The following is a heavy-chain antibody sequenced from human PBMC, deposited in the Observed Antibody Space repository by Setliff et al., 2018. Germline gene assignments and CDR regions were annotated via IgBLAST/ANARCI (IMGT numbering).Heavy chain of an antibody. CDR1: GGSISSGSDY. J-gene: IGHJ6*03. D-gene: IGHD6-19*01. CDR2: IYTSGST. Sequence: KPSETLSLTCSASGGSISSGSDYWTWIRQPAGKGLEWIGHIYTSGSTNYDPSLKSRVTISVDASKNQLSLNLRSVTAADTAVYYCARAISGWYSAHYYYMDVWGKGTTVTVSS. CDR3: ARAISGWYSAHYYYMDV. V-gene: IGHV4-61*09.